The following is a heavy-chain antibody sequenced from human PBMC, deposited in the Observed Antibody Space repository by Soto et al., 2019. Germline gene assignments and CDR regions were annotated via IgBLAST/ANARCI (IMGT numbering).Heavy chain of an antibody. V-gene: IGHV1-58*01. J-gene: IGHJ3*01. Sequence: SVKVSCNTSGFTFSRSAWKLVRQARGQRLEWVGWIVVGSGDTQYAQKLRERVTITRDMSTSTAHMEVSSLASEDTAVYYCAAQLYSGGSCCSFDFWAQGTMVTVSS. CDR1: GFTFSRSA. CDR2: IVVGSGDT. D-gene: IGHD2-15*01. CDR3: AAQLYSGGSCCSFDF.